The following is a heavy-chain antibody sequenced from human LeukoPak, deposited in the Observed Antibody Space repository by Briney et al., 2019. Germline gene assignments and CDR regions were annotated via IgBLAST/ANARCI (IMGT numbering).Heavy chain of an antibody. D-gene: IGHD3-22*01. CDR3: TRAWSTIVVVPTGY. V-gene: IGHV1-46*01. Sequence: ASVKVSFKASGYTFTIYYMHWVRQAPGQGLEWMGIINPSGGSTSYAQKFQGRVTMTRDTSTSTVYMELSSLRSEDTAVYYCTRAWSTIVVVPTGYWGQGTLVTVSS. J-gene: IGHJ4*02. CDR2: INPSGGST. CDR1: GYTFTIYY.